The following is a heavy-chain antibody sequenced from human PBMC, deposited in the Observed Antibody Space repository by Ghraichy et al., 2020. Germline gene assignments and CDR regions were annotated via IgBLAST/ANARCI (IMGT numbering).Heavy chain of an antibody. CDR2: INHSGST. CDR1: GGSFSGYY. D-gene: IGHD6-13*01. J-gene: IGHJ6*02. Sequence: GSLRLSCAVYGGSFSGYYWSWIRQPPGKGMEWIGEINHSGSTNYNPSLKSRVTISVDTSKNQFSLKLSSVTAADTAVYYCARVELAAAGTGGMDVWGQGTTVTVSS. V-gene: IGHV4-34*01. CDR3: ARVELAAAGTGGMDV.